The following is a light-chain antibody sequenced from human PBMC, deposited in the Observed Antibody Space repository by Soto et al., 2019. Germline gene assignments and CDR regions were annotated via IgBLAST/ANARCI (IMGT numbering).Light chain of an antibody. J-gene: IGLJ1*01. CDR1: SSNIGAGYD. Sequence: QSALAQPPSVSGAPGQNVTISCTGSSSNIGAGYDLHWYQQLPGTAPKLLLYGNSNRPSGVPDRFSGSKSGTSASLAITGLQAEDEADYYCQSYDSSLSAYVFGTGTKVT. CDR3: QSYDSSLSAYV. CDR2: GNS. V-gene: IGLV1-40*01.